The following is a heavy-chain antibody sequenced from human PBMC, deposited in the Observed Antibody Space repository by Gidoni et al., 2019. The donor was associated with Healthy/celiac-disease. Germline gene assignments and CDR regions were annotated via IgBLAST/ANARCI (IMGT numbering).Heavy chain of an antibody. Sequence: QVQLVQSGAEVKKPGASVKVSCKASGYTFTSYDINWVRQATGQGLEWMGWMNPNSGNTGYAQKFQGRVTMTRNTSISTAYMELSSLRSEDTAVYYCARGRRIAVATIRKGSWGYWGQGTLVTVSS. CDR2: MNPNSGNT. D-gene: IGHD5-12*01. CDR3: ARGRRIAVATIRKGSWGY. V-gene: IGHV1-8*01. J-gene: IGHJ4*02. CDR1: GYTFTSYD.